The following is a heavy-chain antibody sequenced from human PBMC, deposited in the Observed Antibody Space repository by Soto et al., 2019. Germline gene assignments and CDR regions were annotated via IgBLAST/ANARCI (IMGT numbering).Heavy chain of an antibody. D-gene: IGHD6-6*01. J-gene: IGHJ6*02. Sequence: PGGSLRLSCAASGFTFSSYAMSWVRQAPGKGLEWVSAISGSGGSTYYADSVKGRFTISRDNSKNTLYLQMNSLRAEDTAVYYCAKALFQEYSSSYYYYYGMDAWGQGTTVTVSS. CDR2: ISGSGGST. V-gene: IGHV3-23*01. CDR1: GFTFSSYA. CDR3: AKALFQEYSSSYYYYYGMDA.